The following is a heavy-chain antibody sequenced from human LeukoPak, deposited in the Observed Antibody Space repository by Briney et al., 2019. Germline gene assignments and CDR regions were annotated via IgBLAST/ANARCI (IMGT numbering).Heavy chain of an antibody. CDR1: GGTFSSYA. Sequence: SVKVSCKASGGTFSSYAISWVRQAPGQGLEWMGGIIPIFGTANYAQKFQGRVTITTDESTSTAYMELSSLRSEDTAVYYCARGGGSYYGYYYYYMDVWGKGTTVTVSS. V-gene: IGHV1-69*05. J-gene: IGHJ6*03. CDR3: ARGGGSYYGYYYYYMDV. CDR2: IIPIFGTA. D-gene: IGHD1-26*01.